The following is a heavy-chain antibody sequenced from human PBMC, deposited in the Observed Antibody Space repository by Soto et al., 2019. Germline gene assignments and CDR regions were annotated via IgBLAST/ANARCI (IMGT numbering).Heavy chain of an antibody. V-gene: IGHV4-31*03. D-gene: IGHD6-25*01. CDR2: IYYSGST. CDR1: GGSISSGGYY. CDR3: AIGSPEAATEFDT. Sequence: SETLSLTCTVSGGSISSGGYYWSWIRQHPGKGLEWIGYIYYSGSTYYNPSLKSRVTISVDTSKNQFSLKLSSVTAADTAVYYCAIGSPEAATEFDTWGQGTLVTVSA. J-gene: IGHJ5*02.